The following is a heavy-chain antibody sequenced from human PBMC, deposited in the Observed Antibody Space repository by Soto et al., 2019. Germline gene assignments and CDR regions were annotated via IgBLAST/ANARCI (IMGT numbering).Heavy chain of an antibody. CDR1: GGSISSGDYY. Sequence: SETLSLTCTVSGGSISSGDYYWSWIRQPPGKGLEWIGCIYYSGSTYYNPSLKSRVTISVDTSKNQFSLKLSSVTAADTAVYYCARDDYSSSSRYYYYGMDVWGQGTTVTVSS. J-gene: IGHJ6*02. V-gene: IGHV4-30-4*01. CDR3: ARDDYSSSSRYYYYGMDV. D-gene: IGHD6-6*01. CDR2: IYYSGST.